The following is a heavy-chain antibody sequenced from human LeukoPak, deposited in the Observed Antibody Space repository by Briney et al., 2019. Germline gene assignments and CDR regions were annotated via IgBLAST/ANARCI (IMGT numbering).Heavy chain of an antibody. CDR3: ARSGRGTYYYLDL. CDR2: ISGYNGNT. J-gene: IGHJ4*02. Sequence: ASVKVSCKASTYTFTRYGISWVRQAPGQGLEWMGWISGYNGNTNYAQKFLGRVSMTADTATSTAYMELRSLTSDDTAMYYCARSGRGTYYYLDLWGQGTLATVSS. V-gene: IGHV1-18*01. CDR1: TYTFTRYG. D-gene: IGHD5-12*01.